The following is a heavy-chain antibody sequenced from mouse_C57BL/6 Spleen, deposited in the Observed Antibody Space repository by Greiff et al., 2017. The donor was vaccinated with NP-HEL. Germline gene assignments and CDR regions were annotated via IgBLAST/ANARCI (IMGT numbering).Heavy chain of an antibody. CDR3: ARPGGGNYGGWFAY. J-gene: IGHJ3*01. CDR1: GFTFSSYG. V-gene: IGHV5-6*02. Sequence: EVKLVESGGDLVKPGGSLKLSCAASGFTFSSYGMSWVRQTPDKRLEWVATISSGGSYTYYPDSVKGRFTISRDNAKNTLYLQMSSLKSEDTAMYYCARPGGGNYGGWFAYWGQGTLVTVSA. D-gene: IGHD2-1*01. CDR2: ISSGGSYT.